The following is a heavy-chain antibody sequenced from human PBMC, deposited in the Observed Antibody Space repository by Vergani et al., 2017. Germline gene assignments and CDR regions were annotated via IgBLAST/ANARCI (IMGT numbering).Heavy chain of an antibody. CDR3: AKDLGWAHYYFDY. CDR1: GFTFSSYA. V-gene: IGHV3-23*01. Sequence: EVQLLESGGGLVQPGGSLRLSCAASGFTFSSYAMSWVRQAPGKGLQWVSAISGSGVSTYYADSVKGRFTSSRDNSKNTLFLQMNSLRAEDTAVYYCAKDLGWAHYYFDYWGQGTLVTVSS. J-gene: IGHJ4*02. D-gene: IGHD1-26*01. CDR2: ISGSGVST.